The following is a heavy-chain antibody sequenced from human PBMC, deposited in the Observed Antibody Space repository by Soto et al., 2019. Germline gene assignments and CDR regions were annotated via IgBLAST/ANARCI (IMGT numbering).Heavy chain of an antibody. V-gene: IGHV1-8*01. CDR3: ARGQNSYSSSWYFSGSHGGFDP. CDR2: MNPNSGNT. J-gene: IGHJ5*02. D-gene: IGHD6-13*01. Sequence: GASVKVSCKASGYTFTSYDSNWVRQATGQGLEWMGWMNPNSGNTGYAQKFQGRVTMTRNTSISTAYMELSSLRSEDTAVYYCARGQNSYSSSWYFSGSHGGFDPWGQGTLVTVSS. CDR1: GYTFTSYD.